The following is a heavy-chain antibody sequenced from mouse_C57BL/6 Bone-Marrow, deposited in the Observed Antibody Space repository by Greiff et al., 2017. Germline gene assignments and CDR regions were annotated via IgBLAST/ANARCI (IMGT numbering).Heavy chain of an antibody. D-gene: IGHD1-1*01. CDR2: INPNNGGT. Sequence: VQLQQSGPELVKPGASVNISCKASGYTFTDYYMNWVKQSHGKSLEWIGDINPNNGGTSYNQKFKGKATLTVDKSSSTAYMELRSLTSEDSAVYYCARLDYEAYWGQGTLVTVSA. V-gene: IGHV1-26*01. CDR1: GYTFTDYY. J-gene: IGHJ3*01. CDR3: ARLDYEAY.